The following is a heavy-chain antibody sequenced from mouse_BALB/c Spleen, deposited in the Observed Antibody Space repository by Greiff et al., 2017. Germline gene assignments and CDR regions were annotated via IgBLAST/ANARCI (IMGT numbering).Heavy chain of an antibody. Sequence: SGAELASPGASVTLSCEASGYKFTDHIMNWVKKRPGQGLEWIGRIYPVSGETNYNQKFMGKARFSVDRSSSTVYMVLSSLTSEDPAFYCLELTGTNYWGQGTTLTVSA. D-gene: IGHD4-1*01. V-gene: IGHV1-11*01. CDR3: ELTGTNY. CDR2: IYPVSGET. J-gene: IGHJ2*01. CDR1: GYKFTDHI.